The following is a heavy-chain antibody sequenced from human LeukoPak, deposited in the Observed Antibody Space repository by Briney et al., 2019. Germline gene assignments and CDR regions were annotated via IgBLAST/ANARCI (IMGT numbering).Heavy chain of an antibody. V-gene: IGHV1-8*01. CDR3: TASLAYYNASGYYPFDY. CDR1: GYTFTGYD. D-gene: IGHD3-22*01. CDR2: MNPSSGNT. Sequence: ASVKVSCKASGYTFTGYDINWVRQASGQGLEWMGWMNPSSGNTGYAQRFQGRVTMTRNLFISTAYMELSSLEPEDTAVYFCTASLAYYNASGYYPFDYWGQGTLVTVSS. J-gene: IGHJ4*02.